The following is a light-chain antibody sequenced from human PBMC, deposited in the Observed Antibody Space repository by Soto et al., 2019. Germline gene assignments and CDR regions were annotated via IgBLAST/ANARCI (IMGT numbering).Light chain of an antibody. CDR3: QQSYSI. Sequence: DIQMTHSPSSLSASVGDRVTITCRASQSISSYLNWYQQKPGKAPKLLIYAASNLQSGVPSRFSGSGSGTDFTLTISSLQPEDFATYYCQQSYSIFGQGTRLEIK. V-gene: IGKV1-39*01. CDR2: AAS. J-gene: IGKJ5*01. CDR1: QSISSY.